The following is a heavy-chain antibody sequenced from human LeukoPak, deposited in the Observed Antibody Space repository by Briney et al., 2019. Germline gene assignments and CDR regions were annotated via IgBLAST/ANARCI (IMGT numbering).Heavy chain of an antibody. CDR2: IRGSGGGT. Sequence: GGSLRLSCVASGFTFSTYAMSWVRQAPGKGLEWVSSIRGSGGGTYYADSVKGRFTISRDNSKHTLYLQMNSLRAEDTAVYYCAKTSRGNSGYDSPFDYWGQGTLVTVSS. D-gene: IGHD5-12*01. CDR3: AKTSRGNSGYDSPFDY. V-gene: IGHV3-23*01. CDR1: GFTFSTYA. J-gene: IGHJ4*02.